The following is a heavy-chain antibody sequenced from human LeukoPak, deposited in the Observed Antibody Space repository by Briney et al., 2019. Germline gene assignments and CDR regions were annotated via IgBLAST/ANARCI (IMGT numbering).Heavy chain of an antibody. Sequence: ASVKLFCKASGYTFTGYYMHWVRQAPGQGLEEMRWINSNSCGTNYAQKFQGRVNMTRDTSISTAYMELRRLRSVDTAVYYCARLVYAISTFDYWGQGTLVTVSS. D-gene: IGHD2-8*01. CDR1: GYTFTGYY. CDR3: ARLVYAISTFDY. J-gene: IGHJ4*02. V-gene: IGHV1-2*02. CDR2: INSNSCGT.